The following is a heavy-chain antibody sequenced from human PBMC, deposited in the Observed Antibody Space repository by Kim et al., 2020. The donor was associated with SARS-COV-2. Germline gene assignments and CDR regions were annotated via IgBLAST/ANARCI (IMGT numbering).Heavy chain of an antibody. V-gene: IGHV3-48*02. CDR3: ARDRHGDYLVDY. Sequence: GGSLRLSCSASGFTFSSYSMNWVRQAPGKGLEWVSYISSSSDTTYYTDSVKGRFTISRDNVMNSLYLQMSSLRDDDTAVYYCARDRHGDYLVDYWGQEPLVTVSS. D-gene: IGHD4-17*01. J-gene: IGHJ4*02. CDR2: ISSSSDTT. CDR1: GFTFSSYS.